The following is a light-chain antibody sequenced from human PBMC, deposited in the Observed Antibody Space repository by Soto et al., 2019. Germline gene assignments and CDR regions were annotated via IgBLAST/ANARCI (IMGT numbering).Light chain of an antibody. CDR3: QQYVNALT. Sequence: DIQMTQSPSSLSASAGDRVTITCQASQDISNHLNWYQQKAGKAPKLLINDASNLETGVPSRFSGRGFGTDFTLTISSLQPEDIATYYCQQYVNALTFGGGTKVDIK. CDR1: QDISNH. J-gene: IGKJ4*01. CDR2: DAS. V-gene: IGKV1-33*01.